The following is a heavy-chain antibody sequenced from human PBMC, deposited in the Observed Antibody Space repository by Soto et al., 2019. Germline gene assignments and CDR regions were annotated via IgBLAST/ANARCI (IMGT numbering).Heavy chain of an antibody. D-gene: IGHD2-21*01. J-gene: IGHJ6*04. V-gene: IGHV1-2*02. CDR3: AREFASGDFGLDL. CDR1: GDTFTGSY. Sequence: ASVKVSCTASGDTFTGSYIHWLRRAPVQGLEWMGWIRPLSGVTNYAQRFQGRATFTTDTPVNTAYMELRSLRAGETALYLPAREFASGDFGLDLWAKGTTVT. CDR2: IRPLSGVT.